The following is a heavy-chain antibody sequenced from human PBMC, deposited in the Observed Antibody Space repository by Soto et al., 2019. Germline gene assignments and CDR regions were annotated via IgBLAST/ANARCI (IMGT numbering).Heavy chain of an antibody. CDR3: AGMSLGSYYDSMEV. CDR2: IYYSVST. J-gene: IGHJ6*02. CDR1: GGSISSYY. V-gene: IGHV4-59*01. Sequence: AETLSLTGTDSGGSISSYYGSWIRQPPGKGLEWIGYIYYSVSTNYNPSLKSRVTISVDTSKNQFSLKLSSVTAADTAVYYCAGMSLGSYYDSMEVWRQRNTVIVS. D-gene: IGHD1-20*01.